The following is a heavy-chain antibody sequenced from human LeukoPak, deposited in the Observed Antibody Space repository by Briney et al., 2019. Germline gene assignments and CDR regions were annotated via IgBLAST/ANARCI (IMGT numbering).Heavy chain of an antibody. D-gene: IGHD6-19*01. Sequence: GGSLRLSCAASGFTFSSYAMSWVRQAPGKGLEWVAVIWYDGSNKYYADSVKGRFTISRDNSKNTLYLQMNSLRAEDTAVYYCARDVGFRAVAGTFWGQGTLVTVSS. V-gene: IGHV3-33*08. J-gene: IGHJ4*02. CDR2: IWYDGSNK. CDR3: ARDVGFRAVAGTF. CDR1: GFTFSSYA.